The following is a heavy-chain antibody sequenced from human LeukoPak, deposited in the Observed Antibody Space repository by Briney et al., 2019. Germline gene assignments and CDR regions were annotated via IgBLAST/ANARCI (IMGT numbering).Heavy chain of an antibody. V-gene: IGHV1-46*01. J-gene: IGHJ4*02. CDR2: INPSGGST. CDR3: ARSPYYYDSSGYPTPTPADY. Sequence: GASVKVSCKASGYTFTSYYMHWVRQAPGQGLEWMGIINPSGGSTSYAQKFQGRVTMTRDTSTSTAYMELSSLRSEDTAVYYCARSPYYYDSSGYPTPTPADYWGQGTLVTVSS. D-gene: IGHD3-22*01. CDR1: GYTFTSYY.